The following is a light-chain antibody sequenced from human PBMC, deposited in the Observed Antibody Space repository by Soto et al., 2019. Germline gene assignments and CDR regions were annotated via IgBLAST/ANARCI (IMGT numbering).Light chain of an antibody. CDR3: QQYYSTPWT. CDR1: QSVLYSSNNKNY. CDR2: WAS. Sequence: DIVMTQSPDSLAVSLGERATINCKSSQSVLYSSNNKNYLAWYQQKPGQPPKLLIYWASTRESGVPDRFSGSGSGTDFTLTISSLQAEDVSVYSCQQYYSTPWTFGQGTKVKIK. J-gene: IGKJ1*01. V-gene: IGKV4-1*01.